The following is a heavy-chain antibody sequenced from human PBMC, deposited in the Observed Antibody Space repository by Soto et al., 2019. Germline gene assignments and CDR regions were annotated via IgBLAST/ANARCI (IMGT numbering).Heavy chain of an antibody. Sequence: QVQLVQSGAEVQKPGSSVKVSCKASGGTFSSYTISWVRQAPGQGLEWMGRIIPILGIANYAQKFQGRVTITADKSTSTAYMELSSLRSEDTAVYYCARVHSYGYSPFDYWGQGTLVTVSS. CDR3: ARVHSYGYSPFDY. D-gene: IGHD5-18*01. CDR2: IIPILGIA. V-gene: IGHV1-69*02. CDR1: GGTFSSYT. J-gene: IGHJ4*02.